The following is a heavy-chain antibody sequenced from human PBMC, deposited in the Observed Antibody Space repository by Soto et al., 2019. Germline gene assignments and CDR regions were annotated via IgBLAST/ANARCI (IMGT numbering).Heavy chain of an antibody. V-gene: IGHV4-4*02. CDR2: IHHSGST. Sequence: SETLSLTCVVSGGSISTSNWWTWVRQPPGKGLEWIAEIHHSGSTNYSPSLKSRVVISIDKSKNQFSLKLNSVTAADTAVYYCARAVVTLDYWGQGTLVTVSS. D-gene: IGHD2-15*01. J-gene: IGHJ4*02. CDR1: GGSISTSNW. CDR3: ARAVVTLDY.